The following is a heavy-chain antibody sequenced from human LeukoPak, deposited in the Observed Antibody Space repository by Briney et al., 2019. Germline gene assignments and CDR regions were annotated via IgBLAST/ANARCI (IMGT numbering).Heavy chain of an antibody. CDR2: ISAYNGNT. CDR1: GGTFSSYG. J-gene: IGHJ5*02. D-gene: IGHD3-9*01. Sequence: ASVKVSCKASGGTFSSYGISWVRQAPGQGLEWMGWISAYNGNTNYAQKLQGRVTMTTDTSTSTAYMELRSLRSDDTAVYYCARELTGMGGNWFDPWGQGTLVTVSS. V-gene: IGHV1-18*01. CDR3: ARELTGMGGNWFDP.